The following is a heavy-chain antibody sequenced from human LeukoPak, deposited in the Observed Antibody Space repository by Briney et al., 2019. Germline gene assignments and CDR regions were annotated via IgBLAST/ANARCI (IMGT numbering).Heavy chain of an antibody. V-gene: IGHV4-59*08. Sequence: PSETLSLTCTVSGGTVSTYHWSWIRQPPGKGLEWIGYIYYSGSTNYNPSLKSRVTISVDTSKNQFSLKLSSVTAADTAVYYCARLVGGASRTFDPWGQGTLVTVSS. CDR2: IYYSGST. J-gene: IGHJ5*02. CDR3: ARLVGGASRTFDP. CDR1: GGTVSTYH. D-gene: IGHD3-10*01.